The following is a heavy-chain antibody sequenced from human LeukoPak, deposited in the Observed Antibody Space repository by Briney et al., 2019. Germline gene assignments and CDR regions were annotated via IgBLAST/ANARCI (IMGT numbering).Heavy chain of an antibody. Sequence: ASVKVSCKSSGFIFTDYHLHWLRQAPGQGLEWMGWINPRSGDTTYAQKFLGRVTMTRDTSTNTAYMDLSSPRSDDTAVYYCARDWSGYNPIYYFDSWGQGTLVTVSS. CDR2: INPRSGDT. J-gene: IGHJ4*02. CDR3: ARDWSGYNPIYYFDS. D-gene: IGHD5-24*01. V-gene: IGHV1-2*02. CDR1: GFIFTDYH.